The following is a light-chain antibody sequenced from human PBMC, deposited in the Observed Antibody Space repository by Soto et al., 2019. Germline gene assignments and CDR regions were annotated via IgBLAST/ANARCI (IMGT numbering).Light chain of an antibody. J-gene: IGLJ2*01. CDR3: STWDASLNEWI. V-gene: IGLV1-44*01. Sequence: QSVLTQPPSASGTPGQRVTISCSGSSSNTGSSTVNWYQQLPGTAPKLLIYADDQRPSGVPDRFSGSKSGTSASLAISGLQYEDEADYYRSTWDASLNEWIFGGGTKLTVL. CDR2: ADD. CDR1: SSNTGSST.